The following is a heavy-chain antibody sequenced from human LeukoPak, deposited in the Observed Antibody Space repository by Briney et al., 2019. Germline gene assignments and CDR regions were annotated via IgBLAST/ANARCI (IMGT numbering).Heavy chain of an antibody. V-gene: IGHV1-2*02. Sequence: ASVKVSCKASGYTFTGYYMHWVRQAPGQGLEWMGWINPNSGGTNYAQKFQGRVTMTRDTSISTAYMELSRLRSDDTAVYYCARDAHSSSWYXXXYYYYYGMDVWGQGTTV. CDR1: GYTFTGYY. CDR2: INPNSGGT. CDR3: ARDAHSSSWYXXXYYYYYGMDV. D-gene: IGHD6-13*01. J-gene: IGHJ6*02.